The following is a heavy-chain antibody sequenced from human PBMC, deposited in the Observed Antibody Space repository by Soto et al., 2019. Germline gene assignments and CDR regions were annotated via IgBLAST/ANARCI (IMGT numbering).Heavy chain of an antibody. J-gene: IGHJ6*02. Sequence: SETLSLTCGVYRGSFSGLYWTWVRQTPGKGLEWIGEINHSGSTNYNPSLKNRVTISVDRSTNYFSLRMTSVTAADAAVYYCARGRGYVYGYDFYGMDVWGQGTTVTVSS. CDR1: RGSFSGLY. CDR3: ARGRGYVYGYDFYGMDV. D-gene: IGHD5-18*01. CDR2: INHSGST. V-gene: IGHV4-34*01.